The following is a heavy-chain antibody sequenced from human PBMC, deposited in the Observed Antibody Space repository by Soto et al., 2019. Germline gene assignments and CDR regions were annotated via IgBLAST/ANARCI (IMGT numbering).Heavy chain of an antibody. V-gene: IGHV1-18*01. Sequence: ASVKVSCKASGYTFTSYGISWVRQAPGQGLEWMGWISAYNGNTNYAQKLQGRVTMTTDPSTSTAYMELRGLRSDETAVYYCGRGKDIRDNPCYFASWGQGTLVTVSS. D-gene: IGHD2-21*01. CDR2: ISAYNGNT. J-gene: IGHJ4*02. CDR3: GRGKDIRDNPCYFAS. CDR1: GYTFTSYG.